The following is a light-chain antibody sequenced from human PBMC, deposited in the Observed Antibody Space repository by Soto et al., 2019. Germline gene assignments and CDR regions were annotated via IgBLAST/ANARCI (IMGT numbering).Light chain of an antibody. Sequence: DIPLTQSPSTLAASVGDRDTITCRASQSISRWLAWYQQKPGKAHKLLIHAASRLERGVPSTFRGSGSGTEFALTVTSLQPDDFATYYCQQYETYFRTFGQGNKVEI. J-gene: IGKJ1*01. V-gene: IGKV1-5*03. CDR3: QQYETYFRT. CDR2: AAS. CDR1: QSISRW.